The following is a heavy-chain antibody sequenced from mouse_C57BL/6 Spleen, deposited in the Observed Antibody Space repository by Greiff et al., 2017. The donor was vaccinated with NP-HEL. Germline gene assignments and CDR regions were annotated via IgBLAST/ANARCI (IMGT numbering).Heavy chain of an antibody. D-gene: IGHD2-3*01. CDR2: INPNNGGT. J-gene: IGHJ4*01. V-gene: IGHV1-22*01. CDR3: ARGGYDGYWYAMDY. Sequence: VQLQQSGPELVKPGASVKMSCKASGYTFTDYNMHWVKQSHGKSLEWIGYINPNNGGTSYNQKFKGKATLTVNKSSSTAYMELRSLTSEDSAVYYCARGGYDGYWYAMDYWGQGTSVTVSS. CDR1: GYTFTDYN.